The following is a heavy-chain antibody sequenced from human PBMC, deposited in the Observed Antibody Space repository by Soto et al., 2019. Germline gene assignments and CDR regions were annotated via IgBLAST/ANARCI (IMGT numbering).Heavy chain of an antibody. J-gene: IGHJ4*02. CDR3: VGGLSGWPY. CDR1: GFTFSTHW. V-gene: IGHV3-74*01. CDR2: INSDGTST. D-gene: IGHD6-19*01. Sequence: GGSLRLSCAASGFTFSTHWMHWVCQAPGKGLVWVSRINSDGTSTYYADSVRGRFTISRDNAKNTLYLEMNSLRAEDTAVYYCVGGLSGWPYWGQGALVTVSS.